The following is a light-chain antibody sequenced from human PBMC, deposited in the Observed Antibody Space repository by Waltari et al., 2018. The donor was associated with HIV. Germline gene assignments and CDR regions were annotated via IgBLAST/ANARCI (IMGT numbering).Light chain of an antibody. CDR2: EVD. CDR3: CSYTINNTRV. CDR1: SGDIGDYNY. J-gene: IGLJ1*01. V-gene: IGLV2-14*01. Sequence: QPALTQPASVSGSPGQSIILSCTGTSGDIGDYNYVSWYQQHPGKAPKLLIYEVDKRPSGVSNRFSGSKSGNTASLTISGLQADDETDYYCCSYTINNTRVFGTGTKVTVL.